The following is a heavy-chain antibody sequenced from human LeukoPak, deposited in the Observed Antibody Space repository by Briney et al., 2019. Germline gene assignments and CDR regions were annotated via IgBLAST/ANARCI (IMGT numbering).Heavy chain of an antibody. CDR3: ARGGYDGDGGLDN. D-gene: IGHD3-16*01. CDR2: IYSGGSR. CDR1: GGSISSSSSDYY. Sequence: ETLSLTCTVSGGSISSSSSDYYWGWVRQPQGKGLEWVSGIYSGGSRYSADFVRGRFTISRANSKKTLYLQMNSLRVEDTAVYFCARGGYDGDGGLDNWGQGTLVTVSS. V-gene: IGHV3-53*01. J-gene: IGHJ4*02.